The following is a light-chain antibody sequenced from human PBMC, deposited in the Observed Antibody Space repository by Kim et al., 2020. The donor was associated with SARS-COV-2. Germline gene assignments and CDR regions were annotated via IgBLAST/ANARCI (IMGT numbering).Light chain of an antibody. V-gene: IGKV3-15*01. CDR1: QSVSRN. CDR2: GAS. J-gene: IGKJ4*01. Sequence: PGERATLSGRASQSVSRNLAWYQQKPGQAPRLLIYGASTRATGIPARFSGSGSGTEFTLTISSLQSEDFAVYYCQQYNNWPPLTFGGGTKVDIK. CDR3: QQYNNWPPLT.